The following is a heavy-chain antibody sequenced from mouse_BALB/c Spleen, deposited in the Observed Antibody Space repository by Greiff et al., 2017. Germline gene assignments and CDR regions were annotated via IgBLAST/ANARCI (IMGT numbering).Heavy chain of an antibody. CDR1: GYTFTSYW. J-gene: IGHJ4*01. D-gene: IGHD2-4*01. Sequence: VKLQESGAELARPGASVKLSCKASGYTFTSYWMQWVKQRPGQGLEWIGAIYPGDGDTRYTQKFKGKATLTADKSSSTAYMQLSSLASEDSAVYYCARDYYDYDEDAMDYWGQGTSVTVSS. CDR2: IYPGDGDT. CDR3: ARDYYDYDEDAMDY. V-gene: IGHV1-87*01.